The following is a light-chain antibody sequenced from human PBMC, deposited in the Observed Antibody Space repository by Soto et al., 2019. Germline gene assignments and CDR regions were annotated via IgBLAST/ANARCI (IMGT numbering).Light chain of an antibody. CDR3: SSYTSSSTPVV. Sequence: QSALTQPPSVSGSPGQSVTISCTGTSSDVGSYNRVSWYQQPPGTAPKLMIYEVSNRPSGVPDRFSGSKSGNTASLTISGLQAEDEADYYCSSYTSSSTPVVFGGGTKL. V-gene: IGLV2-18*02. J-gene: IGLJ2*01. CDR1: SSDVGSYNR. CDR2: EVS.